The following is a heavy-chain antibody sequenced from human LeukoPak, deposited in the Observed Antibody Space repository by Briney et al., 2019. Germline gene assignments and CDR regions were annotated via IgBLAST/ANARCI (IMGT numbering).Heavy chain of an antibody. CDR2: ISNTGGRH. CDR1: GFTFSDSA. J-gene: IGHJ5*02. Sequence: GGSLRLSCAASGFTFSDSAVSWVRHSRAGGWKGGSAISNTGGRHYHAGSVKGRFHITRDHSRTPVDLQTDRLRAGDTAKYYCAKGGQDFDFWRFDLWGQGILVIVSS. D-gene: IGHD3-3*01. V-gene: IGHV3-23*01. CDR3: AKGGQDFDFWRFDL.